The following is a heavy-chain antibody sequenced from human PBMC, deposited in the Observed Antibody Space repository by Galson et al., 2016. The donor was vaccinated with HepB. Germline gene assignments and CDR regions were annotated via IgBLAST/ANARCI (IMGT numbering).Heavy chain of an antibody. CDR2: IKTKSDGGTT. D-gene: IGHD5-12*01. Sequence: SLRLSCAASGFIFSNACMSWVRQAPGKGLQWVGHIKTKSDGGTTEYAAPVKGRFSISRDDSTNTLYLQMNSLKTEDTAMYYCTTHRGYDIPPFFDYWGQGTLVTVSS. J-gene: IGHJ4*02. CDR1: GFIFSNAC. V-gene: IGHV3-15*01. CDR3: TTHRGYDIPPFFDY.